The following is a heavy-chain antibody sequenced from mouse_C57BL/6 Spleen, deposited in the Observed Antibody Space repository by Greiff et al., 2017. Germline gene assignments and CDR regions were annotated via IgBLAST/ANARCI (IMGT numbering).Heavy chain of an antibody. CDR3: ARGWLLRYFDV. CDR1: GFTFSDYY. V-gene: IGHV5-16*01. J-gene: IGHJ1*03. CDR2: INYAGSST. Sequence: EVQLVEPEGGLVQPGSSMKLSCKASGFTFSDYYMDWVRQSPEKGLEWVANINYAGSSTYYQDSLKSRFILSRDNAKNILYLQMSSVKPEDTATYYCARGWLLRYFDVWGTWTTVTVSS. D-gene: IGHD2-3*01.